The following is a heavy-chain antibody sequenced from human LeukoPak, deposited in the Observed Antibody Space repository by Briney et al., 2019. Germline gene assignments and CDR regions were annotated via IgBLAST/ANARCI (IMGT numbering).Heavy chain of an antibody. CDR2: INHSGST. Sequence: SETLSLTCAVYGGSFSGYYWSWVRQPPGKGLEWIGEINHSGSTNYNPSLKSRVTISVDTSKNQFSLKLSSVTAADTAVYYCAGRRDGYNDFYFFDYWGQGTLVTVSS. J-gene: IGHJ4*02. CDR3: AGRRDGYNDFYFFDY. CDR1: GGSFSGYY. V-gene: IGHV4-34*01. D-gene: IGHD5-24*01.